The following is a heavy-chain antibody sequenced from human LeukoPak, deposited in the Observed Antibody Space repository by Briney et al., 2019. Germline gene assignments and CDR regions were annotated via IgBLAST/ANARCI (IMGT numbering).Heavy chain of an antibody. D-gene: IGHD2-2*01. J-gene: IGHJ6*03. CDR3: ARVIVVVPAAMLGDYYYMDV. Sequence: SGGSLRLSCAASGFTFSDYYMSWIRQAPGKGLEWVSYISSSGSTIYYADSVKGRFTISRDNAKNSLYLQMNSLRAEDTAVYYCARVIVVVPAAMLGDYYYMDVWGKGTTVTVSS. V-gene: IGHV3-11*04. CDR2: ISSSGSTI. CDR1: GFTFSDYY.